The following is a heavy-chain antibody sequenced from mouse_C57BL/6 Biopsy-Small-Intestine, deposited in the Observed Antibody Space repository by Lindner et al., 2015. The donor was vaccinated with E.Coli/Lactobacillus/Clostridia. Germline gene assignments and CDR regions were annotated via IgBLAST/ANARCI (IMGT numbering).Heavy chain of an antibody. Sequence: SVKVSCKASGYTFTSYTIHWGAPGPGQRLEWMGWISAGNGNTKYSQKFQGRVTITRDTSASTAYMELSSLTSEDTAVYYCATIARAAAGSTGWFDPWGQGTLVTVS. CDR3: ATIARAAAGSTGWFDP. V-gene: IGHV1-66*01. CDR1: GYTFTSYT. CDR2: ISAGNGNT. J-gene: IGHJ3*01. D-gene: IGHD2-1*01.